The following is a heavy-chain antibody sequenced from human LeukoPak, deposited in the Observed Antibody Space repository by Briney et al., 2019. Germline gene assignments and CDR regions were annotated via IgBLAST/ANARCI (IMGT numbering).Heavy chain of an antibody. CDR3: ARASMVRGVIYYFDY. CDR2: INWNGGST. D-gene: IGHD3-10*01. CDR1: GFTFTNYA. Sequence: PGGSLRLSCAASGFTFTNYAMSWVRQAPGKGLEWVSGINWNGGSTGYADSVKGRFTISRDNAKNSLYLQMNSLRAEDTAVYYCARASMVRGVIYYFDYWGQGTLVTVSS. V-gene: IGHV3-20*04. J-gene: IGHJ4*02.